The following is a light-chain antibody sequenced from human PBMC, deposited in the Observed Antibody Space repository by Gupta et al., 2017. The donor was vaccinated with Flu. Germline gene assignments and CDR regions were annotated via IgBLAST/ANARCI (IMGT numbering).Light chain of an antibody. V-gene: IGKV1-39*01. CDR1: QRISAY. J-gene: IGKJ2*03. CDR2: AAS. Sequence: DIQMTQSPSSLSASIGDRVTIACRASQRISAYLIWYQQKPGKAPELLIHAASTLQSGVPSRFRGSGSGTDFTLTISSLQPEDFVTYYCQQTYSPPYSFGQGTNLEIK. CDR3: QQTYSPPYS.